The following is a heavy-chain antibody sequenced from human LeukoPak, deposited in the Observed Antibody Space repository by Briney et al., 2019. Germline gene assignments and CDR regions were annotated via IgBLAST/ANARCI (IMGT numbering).Heavy chain of an antibody. CDR3: AKGSYYDSSGSFYFDY. J-gene: IGHJ4*02. D-gene: IGHD3-22*01. CDR1: GFTFSSYA. V-gene: IGHV3-23*01. CDR2: ISGRGDNT. Sequence: GGSLRLSCAASGFTFSSYAMSWVRQAPGKGLEWVSGISGRGDNTYYADSVKGRFTISRDNSKNTLYVQVNSLGTEDTAAYYCAKGSYYDSSGSFYFDYWGQGTLVTVSS.